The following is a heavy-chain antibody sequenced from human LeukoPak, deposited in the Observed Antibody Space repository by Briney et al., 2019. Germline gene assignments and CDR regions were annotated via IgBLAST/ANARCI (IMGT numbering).Heavy chain of an antibody. D-gene: IGHD4-17*01. J-gene: IGHJ4*02. V-gene: IGHV4-34*01. CDR3: ARVSAYGDHFFFDF. Sequence: SETLSLTCAVYGGSFSGYYWSWIRQPPGKVLEWIGEINHSGSTNYNPSLKSRVTISVDTSRNQFSLKMTSLTAADTAVYYCARVSAYGDHFFFDFWGQGSLLSVSS. CDR1: GGSFSGYY. CDR2: INHSGST.